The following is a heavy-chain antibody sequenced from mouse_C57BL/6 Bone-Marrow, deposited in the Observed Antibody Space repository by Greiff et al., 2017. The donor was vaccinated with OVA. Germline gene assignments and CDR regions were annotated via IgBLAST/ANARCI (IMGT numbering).Heavy chain of an antibody. CDR3: ARSLHYYGRTYYFDY. D-gene: IGHD1-1*01. CDR2: IDPSDSYT. Sequence: QVQLQQPGAELVMPGASVKLSCKASGYTFTSYWMHWVKQRPGQGLEWIGEIDPSDSYTNYNQKFKGKSTLTVDKSSSTAYMQLSSLTSEDSAVYDCARSLHYYGRTYYFDYWGQGTTLTVSS. CDR1: GYTFTSYW. J-gene: IGHJ2*01. V-gene: IGHV1-69*01.